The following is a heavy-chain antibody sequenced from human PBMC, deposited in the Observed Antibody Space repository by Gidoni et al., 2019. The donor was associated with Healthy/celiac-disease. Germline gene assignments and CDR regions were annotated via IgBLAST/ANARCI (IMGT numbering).Heavy chain of an antibody. CDR3: ARGLLARVVTPFDY. CDR1: GGSLSSSSYY. Sequence: QLQLQASGPGLVKPSETLSPTCTVSGGSLSSSSYYWGWIRQPPGKGLEWIGSIYYSGSTYYNPSLKSRVTISVDTSKNQFSLKLSSVTAADTAVYYCARGLLARVVTPFDYWGQGTLVTVSS. D-gene: IGHD3-3*01. J-gene: IGHJ4*02. CDR2: IYYSGST. V-gene: IGHV4-39*07.